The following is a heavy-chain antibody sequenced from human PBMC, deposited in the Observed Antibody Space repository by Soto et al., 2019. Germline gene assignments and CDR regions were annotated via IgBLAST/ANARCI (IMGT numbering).Heavy chain of an antibody. J-gene: IGHJ4*02. CDR1: GFTFSSNA. D-gene: IGHD3-10*01. Sequence: GGSLRLSCAASGFTFSSNAMSWVRQAPGKGLEWVLVITDTGGDTLYADSVKGRFTISRDNSKNTLYLQMNSLRAEDTAIYYCARASGESHPGSRVFDSWGQGTRVTVSS. V-gene: IGHV3-23*01. CDR3: ARASGESHPGSRVFDS. CDR2: ITDTGGDT.